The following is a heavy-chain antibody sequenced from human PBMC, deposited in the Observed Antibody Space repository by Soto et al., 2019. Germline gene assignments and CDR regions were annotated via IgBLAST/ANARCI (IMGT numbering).Heavy chain of an antibody. Sequence: GAVKVSCKAAGCTFTSYDSNWGRQATGRGREGMGWMNPNSGNTGYAQKFQGGVTMTRNTSISTAYMELSSLRSETTAVYYCAGGRLYYYHAMDVWGQGTMVTVSS. V-gene: IGHV1-8*01. CDR2: MNPNSGNT. D-gene: IGHD3-16*01. CDR3: AGGRLYYYHAMDV. J-gene: IGHJ6*02. CDR1: GCTFTSYD.